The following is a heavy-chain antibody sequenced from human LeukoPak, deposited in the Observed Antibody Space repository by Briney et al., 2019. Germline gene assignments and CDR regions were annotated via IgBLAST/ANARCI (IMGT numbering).Heavy chain of an antibody. D-gene: IGHD3-10*01. CDR2: IYSGGST. V-gene: IGHV3-66*01. J-gene: IGHJ6*02. CDR3: ARVRKNYYGSGNYYYGMDV. CDR1: GFTVSSNY. Sequence: PGGSLRLSCAASGFTVSSNYMSWVRQAPGKGLEWVSVIYSGGSTYYADSVKGRFTISRDNSKNTLYLQMNSLRAEDTAVYYCARVRKNYYGSGNYYYGMDVWGQGTTVTVSS.